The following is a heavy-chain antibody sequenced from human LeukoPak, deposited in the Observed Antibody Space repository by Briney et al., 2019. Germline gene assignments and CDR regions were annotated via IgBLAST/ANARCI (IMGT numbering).Heavy chain of an antibody. CDR2: IYTRGST. Sequence: SETLSLICTVSGGSINSYYWNWVRQPAGKGLEWIGHIYTRGSTKYNPSLKSRVTMSIDTSRNQFSLNLYSVTAADTAVYYCATNYTAVSAFDSWGQGTLVTVSS. V-gene: IGHV4-4*07. J-gene: IGHJ4*02. CDR3: ATNYTAVSAFDS. D-gene: IGHD3-3*01. CDR1: GGSINSYY.